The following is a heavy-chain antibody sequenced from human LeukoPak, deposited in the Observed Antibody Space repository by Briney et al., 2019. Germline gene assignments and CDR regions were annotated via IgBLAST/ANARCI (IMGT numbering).Heavy chain of an antibody. V-gene: IGHV1-2*06. J-gene: IGHJ4*02. CDR1: GYTLTGYY. D-gene: IGHD2-2*01. CDR2: INPNSGGT. Sequence: ASVKVSCKASGYTLTGYYMHWVRQAPGQGLEWMGRINPNSGGTNYAQKFQGRVTITRDTSISTAYMELSRLRSDDTAVYYCASPYRCSSTSCYAFDYWGQGTLVTVSS. CDR3: ASPYRCSSTSCYAFDY.